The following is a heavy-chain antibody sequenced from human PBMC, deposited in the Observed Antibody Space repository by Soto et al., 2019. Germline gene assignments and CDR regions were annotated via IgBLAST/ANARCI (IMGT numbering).Heavy chain of an antibody. Sequence: ASVKVSCKASGYTFTSYGISWVRQAPGQGLEWMGWISAYNGNTNYAQKLQGRVTMTTDTSTSTAYMELRSLRSDDTAVYYCARVLSVDTAMVDIDSWGQGTLVTVSS. CDR2: ISAYNGNT. V-gene: IGHV1-18*01. CDR3: ARVLSVDTAMVDIDS. CDR1: GYTFTSYG. J-gene: IGHJ4*02. D-gene: IGHD5-18*01.